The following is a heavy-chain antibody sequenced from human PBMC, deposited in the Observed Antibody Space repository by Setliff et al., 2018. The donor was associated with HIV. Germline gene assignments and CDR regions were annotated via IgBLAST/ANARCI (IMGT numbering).Heavy chain of an antibody. D-gene: IGHD3-3*01. CDR1: GGSFSGYY. V-gene: IGHV4-34*01. J-gene: IGHJ4*02. Sequence: PSETLSLTCAVYGGSFSGYYWSWIRQPPGKGLEWIGEINHSGSTNYNPSIKSRVTISVDTSKNQFSLKLSSVTAADTAVYYCVATTHNFWSAYTSWGQGTPVTVSS. CDR3: VATTHNFWSAYTS. CDR2: INHSGST.